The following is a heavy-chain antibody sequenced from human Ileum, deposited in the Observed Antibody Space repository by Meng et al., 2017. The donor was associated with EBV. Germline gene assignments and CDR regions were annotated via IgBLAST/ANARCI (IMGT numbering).Heavy chain of an antibody. CDR1: GFSFSTYG. D-gene: IGHD3-16*01. J-gene: IGHJ4*02. Sequence: VQVVESGGGVVQPGTSLGLSCAGSGFSFSTYGMHWVRQTPGKGLEWVAVIWSDGSQKYCADSVKGRCTISRDNSKNTLYLQMDSLRAEDTAIYYCASDRGGAAFNYWGQGTLVTVSS. CDR3: ASDRGGAAFNY. V-gene: IGHV3-33*01. CDR2: IWSDGSQK.